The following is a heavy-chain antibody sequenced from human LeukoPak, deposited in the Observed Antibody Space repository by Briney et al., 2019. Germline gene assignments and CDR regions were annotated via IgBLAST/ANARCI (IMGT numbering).Heavy chain of an antibody. J-gene: IGHJ4*02. V-gene: IGHV3-21*01. CDR2: ISSSSSYI. Sequence: GGSLRLSCAASGFTFSSYSMNWVRQAPGKGLVWVSSISSSSSYIYYADSVKGRFTISRDNAKNSLYLQMNSLRAEDTAVYYCARDAPSGSYYRAADYWGQGTLVTVSS. CDR3: ARDAPSGSYYRAADY. D-gene: IGHD1-26*01. CDR1: GFTFSSYS.